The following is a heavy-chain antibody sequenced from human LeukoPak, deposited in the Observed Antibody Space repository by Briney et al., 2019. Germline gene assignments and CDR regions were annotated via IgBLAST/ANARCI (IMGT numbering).Heavy chain of an antibody. Sequence: PGGSLRLSCVASGFTVGSNYMNWVRQAPGKGLEWVSVIYSGGSTYYADSVKGRFTISRDNSKNTLYLQMNSLRPEDTAVYYCARDRGSYAWDYWGQGTLVTVSS. D-gene: IGHD5-12*01. CDR3: ARDRGSYAWDY. CDR2: IYSGGST. J-gene: IGHJ4*02. CDR1: GFTVGSNY. V-gene: IGHV3-66*02.